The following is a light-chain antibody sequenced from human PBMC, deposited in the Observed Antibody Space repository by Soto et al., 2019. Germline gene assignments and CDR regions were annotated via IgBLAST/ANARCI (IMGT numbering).Light chain of an antibody. J-gene: IGKJ4*01. CDR3: QQFSSYPLT. Sequence: IVLTQSPGTLSLSPWDTATLSCRASQSVSNNYLAWYQQKPGQAPRLLIYDASSRATGIPDRFSGGGSGTDFTLTISRLEPEDVAVYYCQQFSSYPLTFGGGTKVDIK. CDR1: QSVSNNY. CDR2: DAS. V-gene: IGKV3-20*01.